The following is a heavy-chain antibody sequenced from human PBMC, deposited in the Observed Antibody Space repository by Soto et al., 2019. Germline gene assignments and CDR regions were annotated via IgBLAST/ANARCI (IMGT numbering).Heavy chain of an antibody. CDR2: ISSTGDDI. Sequence: VQLMESGGGLVYPGASLRLSCETSGFSFRDHSMNWVRQAPGKGLQWVSHISSTGDDIHYADSVKGRFTVSRDNAKNALFLQMNSLRDDDSAIYYCARLPKGSVVTGWGQGTLVTVSS. CDR3: ARLPKGSVVTG. V-gene: IGHV3-48*02. D-gene: IGHD2-21*02. J-gene: IGHJ4*02. CDR1: GFSFRDHS.